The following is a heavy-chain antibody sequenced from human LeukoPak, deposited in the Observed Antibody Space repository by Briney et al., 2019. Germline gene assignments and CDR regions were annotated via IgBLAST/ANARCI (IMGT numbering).Heavy chain of an antibody. D-gene: IGHD4-17*01. Sequence: GGSLRLSCAASGFAFSSYGMHWVRQAPGKGLEWVAVISYDGSNKYYADSVKGRFTISRDNSKNTLYLQMNSLRAEDTAVYYCARGKTPAVTTPFDYWGQGTLVTASS. CDR1: GFAFSSYG. J-gene: IGHJ4*02. V-gene: IGHV3-30*03. CDR3: ARGKTPAVTTPFDY. CDR2: ISYDGSNK.